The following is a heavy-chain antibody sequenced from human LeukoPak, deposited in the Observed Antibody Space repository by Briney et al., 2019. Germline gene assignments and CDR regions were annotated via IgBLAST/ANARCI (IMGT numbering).Heavy chain of an antibody. Sequence: SETLSLTCTVSGGSISSGGYYWSWIRQHPGMGLEWIGYIYYSGSTYYNPSLKSRVTIPVDTSKNQFSLKLSSVTAADTAVYYCAREVGTVTQNPYYYYGMDVWGQGTTVTVSS. D-gene: IGHD4-11*01. J-gene: IGHJ6*02. CDR3: AREVGTVTQNPYYYYGMDV. CDR1: GGSISSGGYY. CDR2: IYYSGST. V-gene: IGHV4-31*03.